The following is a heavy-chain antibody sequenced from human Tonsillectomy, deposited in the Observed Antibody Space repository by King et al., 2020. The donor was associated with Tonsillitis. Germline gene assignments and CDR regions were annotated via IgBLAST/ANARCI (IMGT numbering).Heavy chain of an antibody. J-gene: IGHJ4*02. Sequence: VQLQESGPGLVKPSETLSLTCTVSGGSISSFYWSWIRQPPGKGLEWIGYIHYTGSTNYNASLKSRVTISVDSSKNQLSLNLSSVTAADTAVYFCARVHGDGYTDYWGQGTLVTVSS. CDR2: IHYTGST. D-gene: IGHD5-24*01. CDR3: ARVHGDGYTDY. V-gene: IGHV4-59*01. CDR1: GGSISSFY.